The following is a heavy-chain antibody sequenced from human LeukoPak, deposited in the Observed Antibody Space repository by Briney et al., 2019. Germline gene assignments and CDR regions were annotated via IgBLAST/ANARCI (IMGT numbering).Heavy chain of an antibody. V-gene: IGHV3-9*01. CDR2: ISWNSGSI. Sequence: QTGGSLRLSCAASGFTFDDYAMHWVRQAPGKGLEWVSGISWNSGSIGYADSVEGRFTISRDNAKNSLYLQMNSLRAEDTALYYCAKVVAAAGPFGYWGQGTLVTVSS. CDR1: GFTFDDYA. CDR3: AKVVAAAGPFGY. D-gene: IGHD6-13*01. J-gene: IGHJ4*02.